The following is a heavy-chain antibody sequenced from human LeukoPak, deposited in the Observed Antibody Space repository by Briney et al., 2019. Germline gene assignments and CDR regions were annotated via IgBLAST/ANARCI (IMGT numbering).Heavy chain of an antibody. Sequence: GGSLRLSCAASGFTFSNYDMNWVRQAPGKGLECISYISSSGSTIYYADSVKGRFTISRDNAKSSLFLQMNSLRAEDTAVYYCARENFADLFDYWGQGILVTVSS. CDR2: ISSSGSTI. CDR1: GFTFSNYD. CDR3: ARENFADLFDY. J-gene: IGHJ4*02. D-gene: IGHD1-7*01. V-gene: IGHV3-48*01.